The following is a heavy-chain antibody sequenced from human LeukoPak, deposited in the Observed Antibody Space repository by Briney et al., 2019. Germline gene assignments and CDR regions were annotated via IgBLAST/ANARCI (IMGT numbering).Heavy chain of an antibody. CDR2: IKQDGSDK. Sequence: GGSLRLSCAASGFTFSSNWMSWVRQAPGKGLEWVANIKQDGSDKYYVDSVNGRFTISRDNAKNSLYLQMNSLRVEDTAVYYCARDYDWGQGTLVTVSS. CDR1: GFTFSSNW. J-gene: IGHJ4*02. V-gene: IGHV3-7*01. CDR3: ARDYD. D-gene: IGHD4-17*01.